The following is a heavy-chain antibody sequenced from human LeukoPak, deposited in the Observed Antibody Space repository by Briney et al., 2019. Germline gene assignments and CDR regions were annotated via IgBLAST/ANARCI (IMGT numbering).Heavy chain of an antibody. CDR3: ARLQRDVTIFGVVTGYMDV. V-gene: IGHV4-4*09. CDR2: IYTSGST. J-gene: IGHJ6*03. CDR1: GGSISSYY. Sequence: SETLSLTCTVSGGSISSYYWSWIRQPPGKGLEWIGYIYTSGSTNYNPSLKSRVTISVDTSKNQFSLKLSSVTAADTAVYYCARLQRDVTIFGVVTGYMDVWGKGTTVTVSS. D-gene: IGHD3-3*01.